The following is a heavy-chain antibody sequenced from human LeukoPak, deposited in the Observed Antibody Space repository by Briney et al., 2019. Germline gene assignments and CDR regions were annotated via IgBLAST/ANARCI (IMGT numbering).Heavy chain of an antibody. CDR1: GGSFSGYY. V-gene: IGHV4-34*01. J-gene: IGHJ2*01. CDR3: ARMVVTAINPQMYFDL. D-gene: IGHD2-21*02. Sequence: SETLSLTCAVYGGSFSGYYWSWIRQPPGKGLEWIGEINHSGSTNYNPSLKSRVTISVDTSKNQFSLKLSSVTAADTAVYYCARMVVTAINPQMYFDLWGRGTLVTVSS. CDR2: INHSGST.